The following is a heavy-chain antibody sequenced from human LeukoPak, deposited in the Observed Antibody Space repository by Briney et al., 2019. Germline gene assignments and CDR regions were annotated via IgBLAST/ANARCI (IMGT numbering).Heavy chain of an antibody. CDR1: GGSISSSSYY. D-gene: IGHD1-26*01. Sequence: SETLSLTCTVSGGSISSSSYYWGWIRQPPGKGLEWIGSIYYSGSTYYNPSLKSRVTISVDTSKNQFSLKLSSVTAADTAVYYCARVGAPYTPSGSYDHYWYFDLWGRGTLVTVSS. CDR2: IYYSGST. V-gene: IGHV4-39*07. CDR3: ARVGAPYTPSGSYDHYWYFDL. J-gene: IGHJ2*01.